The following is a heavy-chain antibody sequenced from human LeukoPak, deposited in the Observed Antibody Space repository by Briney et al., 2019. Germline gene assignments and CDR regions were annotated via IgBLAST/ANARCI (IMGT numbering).Heavy chain of an antibody. CDR1: GFTFSSAW. CDR3: ARDKIDYYFDY. Sequence: GGSLRLSCAASGFTFSSAWMTWVRQAPGKGLEWVSYISSSGSTIYYADSVKGRFTISRDNAKNSLYLQMNSLRAEDTAVYYCARDKIDYYFDYWGQGTLVTVSS. CDR2: ISSSGSTI. V-gene: IGHV3-11*01. J-gene: IGHJ4*02. D-gene: IGHD3-9*01.